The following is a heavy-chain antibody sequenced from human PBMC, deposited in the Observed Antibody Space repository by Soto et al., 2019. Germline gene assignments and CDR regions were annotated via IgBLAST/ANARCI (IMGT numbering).Heavy chain of an antibody. V-gene: IGHV1-18*01. CDR2: ISAYNGNT. D-gene: IGHD5-12*01. CDR3: ARGALRCGYDLGLDY. J-gene: IGHJ4*02. CDR1: GYTFTSYG. Sequence: QVQLVQSGAEVKKPGASVKVSCKASGYTFTSYGISWVRQAPGQGLEWMGWISAYNGNTNYAQKLQGRVTMTTDTTTSTDHMELRSVRSDVPAVYYRARGALRCGYDLGLDYRSQGALVTVAS.